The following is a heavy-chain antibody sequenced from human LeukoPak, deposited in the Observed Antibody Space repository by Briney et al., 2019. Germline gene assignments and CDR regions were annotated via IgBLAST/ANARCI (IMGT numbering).Heavy chain of an antibody. Sequence: LTCAVYGGSFSGYYWSWIRQPPGKGLEWVSGLSGSGGVTYYADSVKGRFTISRDNSKNTLYLQMNSLRAADTAVYYCAKERQWLVRGPFDYWGQGTLVTVSS. V-gene: IGHV3-23*01. J-gene: IGHJ4*02. CDR2: LSGSGGVT. CDR3: AKERQWLVRGPFDY. D-gene: IGHD6-19*01. CDR1: GGSFSGYY.